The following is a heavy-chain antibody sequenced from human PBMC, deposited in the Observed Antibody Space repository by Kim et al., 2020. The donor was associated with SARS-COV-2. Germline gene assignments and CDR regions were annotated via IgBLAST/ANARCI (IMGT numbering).Heavy chain of an antibody. CDR2: IVVGSGNT. V-gene: IGHV1-58*02. D-gene: IGHD3-22*01. J-gene: IGHJ4*02. Sequence: SVKVSCKASGFTFTSSAMQWVRQARGQRLEWIGWIVVGSGNTNYAQKFQERVTITRDMSTSTAYMELSSLRSEDTAVYYCAADLVYYDSSGYYYPHYFDYWGQGTLVTVSS. CDR3: AADLVYYDSSGYYYPHYFDY. CDR1: GFTFTSSA.